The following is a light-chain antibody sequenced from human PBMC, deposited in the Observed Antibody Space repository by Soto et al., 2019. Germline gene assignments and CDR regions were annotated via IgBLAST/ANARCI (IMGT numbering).Light chain of an antibody. V-gene: IGKV1-39*01. Sequence: DIQMTQSPSSLSASVGDRVTITCRASQSISSYVNWYQQKPGKAPKLLIYAASSLQSGVPSRFSGSGSGTDFTLTISRLEPEDFAVYYCQQYGSSRTFGQGTKVDI. CDR2: AAS. CDR1: QSISSY. J-gene: IGKJ1*01. CDR3: QQYGSSRT.